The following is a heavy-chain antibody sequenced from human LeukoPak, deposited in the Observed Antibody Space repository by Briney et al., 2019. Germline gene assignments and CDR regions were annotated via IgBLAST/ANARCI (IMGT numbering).Heavy chain of an antibody. CDR1: GFSLSTSGVG. Sequence: ESGPTLVKPTQTLTLTCTFSGFSLSTSGVGVGWIRQPPGKALEWLALIYWDDDKRYSPSLKSRLTITKDTSKNQVVLTMTNMDPVDTATYYCAHRRGGPGYSGCGYYFDYWGQGTLVTVSS. CDR3: AHRRGGPGYSGCGYYFDY. J-gene: IGHJ4*02. CDR2: IYWDDDK. V-gene: IGHV2-5*02. D-gene: IGHD5-12*01.